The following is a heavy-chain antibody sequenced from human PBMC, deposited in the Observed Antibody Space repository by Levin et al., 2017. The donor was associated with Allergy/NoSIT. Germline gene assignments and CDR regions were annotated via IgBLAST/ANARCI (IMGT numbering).Heavy chain of an antibody. J-gene: IGHJ6*02. V-gene: IGHV3-48*02. CDR2: IDSATTAI. Sequence: GGSLRLSCVASGFTFSSYSMNWVRQAPGKGLEWISYIDSATTAIYYADSVKGRFTISRDNAKNSLYMQMNSLREEGMAVYYCTRDMYTTGWAYYYAMDVWGQGTSVTVSS. D-gene: IGHD5/OR15-5a*01. CDR1: GFTFSSYS. CDR3: TRDMYTTGWAYYYAMDV.